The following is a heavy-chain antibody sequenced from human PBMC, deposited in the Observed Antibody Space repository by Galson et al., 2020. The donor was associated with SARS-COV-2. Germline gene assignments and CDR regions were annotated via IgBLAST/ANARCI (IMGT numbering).Heavy chain of an antibody. D-gene: IGHD6-19*01. CDR1: GDSVSSNSAA. V-gene: IGHV6-1*01. CDR3: ARGYHRNRSWQWLGYYYYGMDV. J-gene: IGHJ6*02. CDR2: TYYRSKWYN. Sequence: SQTLSLTCAISGDSVSSNSAAWNWIRQSPSRGLEWLGRTYYRSKWYNDYAVSVKSRITINPDTSKNQFSLQLNSVTPEDTAVYYCARGYHRNRSWQWLGYYYYGMDVWGQGTTVTVSS.